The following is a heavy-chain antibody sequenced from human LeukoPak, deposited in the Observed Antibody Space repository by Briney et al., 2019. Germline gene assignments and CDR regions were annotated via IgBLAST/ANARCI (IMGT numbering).Heavy chain of an antibody. V-gene: IGHV4-34*01. CDR1: GGSFSGYY. J-gene: IGHJ5*02. Sequence: SETLSLTCAVYGGSFSGYYWSWIRQPPGKGLEWIGEIYHSGSTNYNPSLKSRVTISVDTSKNQFSLKLSSVTAADTAVYYCARGVQESPATIRSWFDPWGQGTLVTVSS. D-gene: IGHD5-12*01. CDR3: ARGVQESPATIRSWFDP. CDR2: IYHSGST.